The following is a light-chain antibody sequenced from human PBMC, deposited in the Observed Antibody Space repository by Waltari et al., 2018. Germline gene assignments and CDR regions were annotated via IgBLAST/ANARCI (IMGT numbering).Light chain of an antibody. CDR1: CSNIGADYD. J-gene: IGLJ1*01. CDR2: DTT. CDR3: QSYDSSLSGWRV. Sequence: QSVLTQPPSVSGAPGQRVTISCTGGCSNIGADYDVHWYQQLPGTAPKLLIFDTTNRPSGVPNRFSGSKSGTSAFLAITGLQPEDEADYYCQSYDSSLSGWRVFGTGTKVTVL. V-gene: IGLV1-40*01.